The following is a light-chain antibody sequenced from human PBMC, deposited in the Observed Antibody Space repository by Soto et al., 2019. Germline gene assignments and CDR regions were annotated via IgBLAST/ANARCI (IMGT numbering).Light chain of an antibody. Sequence: IVLTQSPGTLSLSPGERASLSCRARQSVSSSYLAWYQQKPGQSPKLLIYGASIRAPGIPDRFSGGGSGTDFPLTSIRLEPGDFEVYYCQLCVSAPTLGGGTKVELK. CDR1: QSVSSSY. V-gene: IGKV3-20*01. CDR2: GAS. J-gene: IGKJ4*01. CDR3: QLCVSAPT.